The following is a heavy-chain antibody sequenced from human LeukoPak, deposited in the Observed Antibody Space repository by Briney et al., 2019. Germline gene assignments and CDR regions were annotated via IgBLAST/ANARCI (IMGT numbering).Heavy chain of an antibody. V-gene: IGHV1-2*02. CDR3: ARDYGVVISSDHDAFDI. D-gene: IGHD4-17*01. J-gene: IGHJ3*02. Sequence: ASVTVSCKASGYTFTGYYMHWVRQAPGQGLEWMGWINPNSGGTNYAQKFQGRVTMTRDTSISTAYMELSRLRSDDTAVYYCARDYGVVISSDHDAFDIWGQGTMVTVSS. CDR2: INPNSGGT. CDR1: GYTFTGYY.